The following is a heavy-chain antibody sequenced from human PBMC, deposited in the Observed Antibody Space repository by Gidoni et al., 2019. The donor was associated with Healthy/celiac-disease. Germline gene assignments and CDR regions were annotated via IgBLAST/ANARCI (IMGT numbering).Heavy chain of an antibody. J-gene: IGHJ4*02. Sequence: QVQLQQWGAGLLKPSETLSLTCAVYGGSFSGYYWSWIRQPPGKGLEWIGEINHSGSTNYNPSLKSRVTISVDTSKSQFSLKLSSVTAADTAVYYCARVPIFGVVTAGDYWGQGTLVTVSS. CDR3: ARVPIFGVVTAGDY. CDR1: GGSFSGYY. D-gene: IGHD3-3*01. CDR2: INHSGST. V-gene: IGHV4-34*01.